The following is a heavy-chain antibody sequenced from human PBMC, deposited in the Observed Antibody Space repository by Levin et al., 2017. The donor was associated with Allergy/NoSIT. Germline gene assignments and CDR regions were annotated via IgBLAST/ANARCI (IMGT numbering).Heavy chain of an antibody. CDR3: AKVLAAAATHY. D-gene: IGHD6-13*01. CDR2: FSGSGDST. V-gene: IGHV3-23*01. Sequence: GESLKISCAASGFTFSSYAMSWVRQAPGKGLEWVSSFSGSGDSTYYADSVKGRFTISRDNSKNTLYLQMNSLRAEDTAVYYCAKVLAAAATHYWGQGTLVTVSS. CDR1: GFTFSSYA. J-gene: IGHJ4*02.